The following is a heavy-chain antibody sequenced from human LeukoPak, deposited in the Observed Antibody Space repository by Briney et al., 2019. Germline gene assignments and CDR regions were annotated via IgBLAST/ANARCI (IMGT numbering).Heavy chain of an antibody. J-gene: IGHJ4*02. CDR2: IQSDENNK. D-gene: IGHD3-10*01. CDR1: GFTFSSYG. CDR3: AKDKSMVRELDY. Sequence: GGSLRLSCAASGFTFSSYGMHWVRQAPGKGLQWLAFIQSDENNKYYADSVKGRFTISRDNSKNTLFLQMNSLRAEDTAVYYCAKDKSMVRELDYWGQGNLVTVSS. V-gene: IGHV3-30*02.